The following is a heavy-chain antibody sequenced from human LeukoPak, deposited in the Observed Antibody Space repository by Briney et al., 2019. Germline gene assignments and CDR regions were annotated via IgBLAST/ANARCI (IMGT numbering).Heavy chain of an antibody. CDR2: IYYSGST. V-gene: IGHV4-59*08. D-gene: IGHD6-19*01. CDR1: GGSFSSYY. CDR3: AKGCGWYGGDAFDI. J-gene: IGHJ3*02. Sequence: PSETLSLTCAVYGGSFSSYYWSWIRQPPGKGLEWIGYIYYSGSTNYNPSLKSRVTISVDTSKNQFSLKLSSVTAADTAVYYCAKGCGWYGGDAFDIWGQGTMVTVSS.